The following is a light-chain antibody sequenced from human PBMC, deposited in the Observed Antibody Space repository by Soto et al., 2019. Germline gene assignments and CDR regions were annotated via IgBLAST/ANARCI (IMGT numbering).Light chain of an antibody. V-gene: IGKV1-39*01. CDR3: QQSYNAPIT. CDR2: AAS. J-gene: IGKJ5*01. CDR1: QSIGKF. Sequence: DIQMTQSPSSLSASVGDRLTITCRASQSIGKFLNWYQQKPGTAPNLLISAASSLQSGVPSRFSGTGSGTEFTLTISSLQPEDFATYYCQQSYNAPITFGQGTRLEIK.